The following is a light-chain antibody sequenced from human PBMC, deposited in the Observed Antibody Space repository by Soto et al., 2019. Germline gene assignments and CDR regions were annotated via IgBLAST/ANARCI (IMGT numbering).Light chain of an antibody. CDR2: DAS. CDR3: QQYNNWPPFT. CDR1: QSVGSK. Sequence: EIVMTQSPATLSVSPGEGATLSCRASQSVGSKLAWYQQKPGQAPRLLIYDASTRATGFPARFSGSGSGTEFTLTLSSLQPEDFAIYYCQQYNNWPPFTFGPGTKVDIK. V-gene: IGKV3-15*01. J-gene: IGKJ3*01.